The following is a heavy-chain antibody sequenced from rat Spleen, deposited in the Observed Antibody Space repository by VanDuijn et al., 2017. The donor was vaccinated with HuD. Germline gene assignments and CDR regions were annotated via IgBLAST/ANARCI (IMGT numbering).Heavy chain of an antibody. D-gene: IGHD1-11*01. J-gene: IGHJ3*01. CDR1: GFSLISYG. V-gene: IGHV2S8*01. Sequence: QVQLKVSGPGLVQPSQTLSLTCTVSGFSLISYGVSWVRQPPGKGLEWIAGISSGANEHYNSVLKFRLSISRDTSKNQVFLKMNSLQTEDTAIYFCTRTYGGYTSHWFAYWGQGTLVTVSS. CDR2: ISSGANE. CDR3: TRTYGGYTSHWFAY.